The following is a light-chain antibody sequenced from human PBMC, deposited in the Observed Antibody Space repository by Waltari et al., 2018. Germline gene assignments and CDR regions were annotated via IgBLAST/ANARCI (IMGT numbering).Light chain of an antibody. CDR1: SSNIGSNT. Sequence: QSVLTQPPSASGTPGQRVTISCSGSSSNIGSNTVNWYQQLPGTAPKPLIYRNNQRPAGVPDRFAGSKSGTSASLAISGLQSEDEADYYCAAWDDSLNVWVFGGGTKLTVL. CDR2: RNN. V-gene: IGLV1-44*01. J-gene: IGLJ3*02. CDR3: AAWDDSLNVWV.